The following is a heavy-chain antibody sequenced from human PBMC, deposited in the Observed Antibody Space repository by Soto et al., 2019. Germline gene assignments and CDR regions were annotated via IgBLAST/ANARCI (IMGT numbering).Heavy chain of an antibody. D-gene: IGHD3-3*01. J-gene: IGHJ4*02. CDR1: GGSISSYY. CDR3: ARGGVLYPFDY. V-gene: IGHV4-59*01. CDR2: IYYSGST. Sequence: SETLSLTCTVSGGSISSYYWSWIRQPPGKGLEWIGYIYYSGSTNYNPSLKSRVTISVDTSKNQFSLELSSVTAADTAVYYCARGGVLYPFDYWGQGTLATVSS.